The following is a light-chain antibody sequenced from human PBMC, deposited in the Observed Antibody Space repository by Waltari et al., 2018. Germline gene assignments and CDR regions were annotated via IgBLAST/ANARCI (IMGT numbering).Light chain of an antibody. J-gene: IGLJ3*02. CDR1: SGHTTNV. CDR2: VNSDGRH. CDR3: ETGGHGTWV. V-gene: IGLV4-69*01. Sequence: QLVLTQSPSASASLGASVKLTCTLSSGHTTNVIPWHHQQPGKGPRYLMKVNSDGRHRKGDDIPDRFSGSGSGPERYLTISSLQSEDEADYYCETGGHGTWVFGGGTKLTVL.